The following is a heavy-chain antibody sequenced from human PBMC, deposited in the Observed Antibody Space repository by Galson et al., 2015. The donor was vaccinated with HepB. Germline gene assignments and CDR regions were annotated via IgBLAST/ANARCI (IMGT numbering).Heavy chain of an antibody. CDR2: IDPSDSYT. CDR1: GYSFTSYW. V-gene: IGHV5-10-1*01. J-gene: IGHJ3*02. Sequence: QSGAEVKEPGESLRISCKGSGYSFTSYWISWVRQMPGKGLEWMGRIDPSDSYTNYSPSFQGHVTISADKSISTAYLQWSSLKASDTAMYYCARLPLPGIAAAGTTPHFDIWGQGTMVTVSS. CDR3: ARLPLPGIAAAGTTPHFDI. D-gene: IGHD6-13*01.